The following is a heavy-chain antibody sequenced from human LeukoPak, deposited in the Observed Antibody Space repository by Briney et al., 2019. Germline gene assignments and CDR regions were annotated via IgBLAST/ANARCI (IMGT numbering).Heavy chain of an antibody. CDR2: IYYSGST. D-gene: IGHD6-13*01. J-gene: IGHJ5*02. V-gene: IGHV4-39*07. CDR1: GGSISSSSYY. CDR3: ARVEEAAAGTDNWFDP. Sequence: SETLSLTCTVSGGSISSSSYYWGWIRQPPGKGLEWIGSIYYSGSTYYNPSLKSRVTISVDTSKNQFSLKLSSVTAADTAVYYCARVEEAAAGTDNWFDPWGQGTLVTVSS.